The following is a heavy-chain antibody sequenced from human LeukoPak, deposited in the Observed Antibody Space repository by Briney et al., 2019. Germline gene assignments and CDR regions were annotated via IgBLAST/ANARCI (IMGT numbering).Heavy chain of an antibody. V-gene: IGHV4-59*01. Sequence: SETLSLTCTVSGGSISSYYWSWIRQPPGKGLEGMGYIYYSGSTNYNPSLKSRVTISVDTSKNQFSLKLSSVTAADTAVYYCARDRYGDYPDAFDIWGQGTMVTVSS. CDR3: ARDRYGDYPDAFDI. J-gene: IGHJ3*02. CDR1: GGSISSYY. D-gene: IGHD4-17*01. CDR2: IYYSGST.